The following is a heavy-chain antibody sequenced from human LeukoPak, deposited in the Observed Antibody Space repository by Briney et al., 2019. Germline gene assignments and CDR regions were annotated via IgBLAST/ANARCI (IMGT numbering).Heavy chain of an antibody. CDR1: GFTFSTYE. CDR3: ARGALGSSSTSCGY. CDR2: ISNSSSYI. Sequence: GGSLRLSCAASGFTFSTYEMNWVRQAPGKRLEWVSSISNSSSYIYYADSVKSRFTISSDKAKNSLYLQMNSLRVEKTAVYYCARGALGSSSTSCGYWGQGTLVTVSS. V-gene: IGHV3-21*01. J-gene: IGHJ4*02. D-gene: IGHD2-2*01.